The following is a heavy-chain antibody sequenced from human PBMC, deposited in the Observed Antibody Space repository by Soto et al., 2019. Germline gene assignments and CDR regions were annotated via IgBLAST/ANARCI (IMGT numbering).Heavy chain of an antibody. J-gene: IGHJ4*02. CDR1: GGSISSYY. V-gene: IGHV4-59*08. D-gene: IGHD3-9*01. Sequence: SETLSLTCTVSGGSISSYYWSWIRQPPGKGLEWIGYIYYSGSTYYNPSLKSRVTISVDTSKNQFSLKLSSVTAADTAVYYCARGRYDILTGYKYDYWGQGTLVTVSS. CDR2: IYYSGST. CDR3: ARGRYDILTGYKYDY.